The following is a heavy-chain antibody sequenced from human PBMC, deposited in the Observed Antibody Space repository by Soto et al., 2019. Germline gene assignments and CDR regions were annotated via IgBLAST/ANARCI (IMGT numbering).Heavy chain of an antibody. CDR3: ARGTIAVAGSDPNGMDV. J-gene: IGHJ6*02. V-gene: IGHV3-53*01. CDR1: GFTVSSNY. Sequence: PGGSLRLSCADSGFTVSSNYMSWVRKAPGKELEWVSVIYSGGSTYYADSVKGRFTISRDNSKNTLYLQMNSLRAEDTAVYYCARGTIAVAGSDPNGMDVWGQGTTVTVSS. D-gene: IGHD6-19*01. CDR2: IYSGGST.